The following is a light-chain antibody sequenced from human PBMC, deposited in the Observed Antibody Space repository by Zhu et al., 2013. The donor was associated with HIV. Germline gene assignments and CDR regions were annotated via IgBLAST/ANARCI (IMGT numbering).Light chain of an antibody. CDR3: QQYDSSPQT. Sequence: EIVLTQSPGILPLSPGERATLSCRASQSISSSYLAWYQQKPGQAPRLLIFHTSNRAAGIPDRFGGSGSGTDFTLTISRLEPEDFAVYFCQQYDSSPQTFGQGTKVEI. CDR1: QSISSSY. V-gene: IGKV3-20*01. J-gene: IGKJ1*01. CDR2: HTS.